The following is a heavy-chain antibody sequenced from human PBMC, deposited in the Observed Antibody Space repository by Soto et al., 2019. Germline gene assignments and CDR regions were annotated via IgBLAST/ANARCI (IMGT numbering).Heavy chain of an antibody. V-gene: IGHV4-31*03. CDR2: IYYSGST. D-gene: IGHD3-10*01. CDR3: AREQGEGYGAGSFRGFDP. J-gene: IGHJ5*02. Sequence: QVQLQESGPGLVKPSQTLSLTCTVSGGSISSGGYYWSWIRQHPEKGLEWIGYIYYSGSTYYNPSLKSRVTMSLDTSENHFSLNLSSVTAADTAMYYCAREQGEGYGAGSFRGFDPWGQGTLVTVSS. CDR1: GGSISSGGYY.